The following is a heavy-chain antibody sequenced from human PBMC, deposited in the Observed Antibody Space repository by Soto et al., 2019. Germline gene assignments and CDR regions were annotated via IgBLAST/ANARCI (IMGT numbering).Heavy chain of an antibody. J-gene: IGHJ5*02. CDR3: AKNQGVELVPLATVDWFDP. CDR1: GLICENFG. V-gene: IGHV3-23*01. CDR2: ISGSGFKK. Sequence: GGSLKLYCADSGLICENFGMSWVRQAPGKGLEWISSISGSGFKKYYADSVKGRFTISRDNSKSTVYLELNNLSAEDTAVYHCAKNQGVELVPLATVDWFDPWGQGSVVTVSS. D-gene: IGHD1-26*01.